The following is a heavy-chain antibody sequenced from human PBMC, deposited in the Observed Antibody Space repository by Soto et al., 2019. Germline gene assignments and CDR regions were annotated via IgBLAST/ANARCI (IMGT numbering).Heavy chain of an antibody. CDR1: GYSFTNYG. Sequence: QVQLVQSGAEVKKPGASVXVSCKASGYSFTNYGIGWXRQXXXQXXXXLGWINPHRVNTVYAQKLQGRVTMTTDTSTTTAYMELRSLTSDXXAVYXXAXXXGXXXHNNWFDPWGQGTLVTVSS. J-gene: IGHJ5*02. CDR3: AXXXGXXXHNNWFDP. CDR2: INPHRVNT. V-gene: IGHV1-18*04.